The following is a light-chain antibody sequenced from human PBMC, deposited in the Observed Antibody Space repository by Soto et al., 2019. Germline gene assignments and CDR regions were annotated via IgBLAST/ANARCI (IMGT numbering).Light chain of an antibody. CDR3: QQSYSTPYT. V-gene: IGKV3-20*01. Sequence: EIVLTQSPGTLSLSPGERATLSCRASQSVSSSYLAWYQQKPGQAPRLLIYGASSRATGIPDRFSGSGSGTDFTLTISSLQPEDFATYYCQQSYSTPYTFGQGTKVDIK. CDR1: QSVSSSY. CDR2: GAS. J-gene: IGKJ2*01.